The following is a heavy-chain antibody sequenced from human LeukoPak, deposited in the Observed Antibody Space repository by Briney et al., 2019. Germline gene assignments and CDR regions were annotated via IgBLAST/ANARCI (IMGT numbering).Heavy chain of an antibody. CDR3: ARGRGSYSMDV. CDR2: IGSGGSPI. D-gene: IGHD1-26*01. CDR1: GFTFSAYE. Sequence: GGSLRLSCAASGFTFSAYEMNWVRQAPGKGLEWVSYIGSGGSPIYYADSVKGRFTISRDNAKNSLYLQMNSLRAEDTALYYCARGRGSYSMDVWGQGTTVTASS. J-gene: IGHJ6*02. V-gene: IGHV3-48*03.